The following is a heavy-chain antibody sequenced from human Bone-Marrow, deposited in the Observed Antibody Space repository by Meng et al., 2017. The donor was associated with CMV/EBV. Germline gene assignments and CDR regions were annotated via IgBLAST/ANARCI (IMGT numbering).Heavy chain of an antibody. CDR3: ARLSGSGWWGFAFDI. V-gene: IGHV4-34*01. J-gene: IGHJ3*02. CDR2: INHSGST. CDR1: GGSFSGYY. Sequence: SEPLSLTCAVYGGSFSGYYWSWIRQPPGKGLEWIGEINHSGSTNYNPSLKSRVTISVDTSKNQFSLKLSSVTAADTAVYYCARLSGSGWWGFAFDIWGQGTMVTVSS. D-gene: IGHD6-19*01.